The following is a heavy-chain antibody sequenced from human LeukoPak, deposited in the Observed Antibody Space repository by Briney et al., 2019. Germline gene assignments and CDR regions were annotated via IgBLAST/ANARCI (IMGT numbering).Heavy chain of an antibody. Sequence: ASVKVSCKASGYTFTRYYMHWVRQAPGQGLEWMGIINPSGGSTSYAQKFQGRVTMTRDMSTSTVYMELSSLRSEDTAVYYCASVGGSGLTFDYWGQGTLVTVSS. CDR1: GYTFTRYY. J-gene: IGHJ4*02. CDR2: INPSGGST. D-gene: IGHD2-15*01. V-gene: IGHV1-46*01. CDR3: ASVGGSGLTFDY.